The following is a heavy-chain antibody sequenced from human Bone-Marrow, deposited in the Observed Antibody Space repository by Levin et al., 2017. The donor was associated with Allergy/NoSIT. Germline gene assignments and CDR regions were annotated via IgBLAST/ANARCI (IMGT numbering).Heavy chain of an antibody. J-gene: IGHJ5*02. Sequence: GGSLRLSCAGSGLIFSASWMSWVRQGPGKGPEWVANINGDGSEKYYADSVEGRFTISRDNAKNSLFLQMNNLREEDTAVYYCTRNEAWGQGTLVTVS. CDR1: GLIFSASW. CDR2: INGDGSEK. CDR3: TRNEA. V-gene: IGHV3-7*04.